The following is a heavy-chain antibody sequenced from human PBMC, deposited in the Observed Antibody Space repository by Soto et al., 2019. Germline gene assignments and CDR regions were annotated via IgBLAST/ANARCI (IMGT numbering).Heavy chain of an antibody. Sequence: SVKVSCKASGFTFTSSAMQWVRQARGQRLEWIGWIVVGSGNTNYAQKFQERVTITRDMSTSTAYMELSSLRSEDTAAYYCAALLGDSDAFDIWGQGTMVTVSS. V-gene: IGHV1-58*02. D-gene: IGHD2-21*01. CDR1: GFTFTSSA. CDR3: AALLGDSDAFDI. J-gene: IGHJ3*02. CDR2: IVVGSGNT.